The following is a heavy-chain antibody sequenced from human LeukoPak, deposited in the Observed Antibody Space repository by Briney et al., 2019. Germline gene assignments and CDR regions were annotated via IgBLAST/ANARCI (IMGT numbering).Heavy chain of an antibody. CDR1: GYIFTGYY. CDR2: TNPNSGGT. V-gene: IGHV1-2*02. D-gene: IGHD5-12*01. Sequence: GASVKVSCKASGYIFTGYYMHWVRQAPGQGPEWTGWTNPNSGGTNYTQKFQGRVTMTRDTSISTAYMEMSRLTSDDTAVYYCARGSGYDYRAFDIWGQGTLVAVSS. J-gene: IGHJ3*02. CDR3: ARGSGYDYRAFDI.